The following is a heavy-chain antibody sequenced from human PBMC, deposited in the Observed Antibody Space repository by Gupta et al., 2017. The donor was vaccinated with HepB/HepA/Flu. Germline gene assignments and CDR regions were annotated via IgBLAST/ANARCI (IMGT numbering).Heavy chain of an antibody. V-gene: IGHV3-7*01. Sequence: EVQLVESGGGLVQPGGSLRLSCAASGFTFSSYWMRWVPQAPGKGLEWVANIKQDGSEKYYVDSVKGRFTISRDNAKNSLYLQMNSLRAEDTAVYYCARRRRYDFWSGYYFDAFDIWGQGTMVTVSS. J-gene: IGHJ3*02. CDR3: ARRRRYDFWSGYYFDAFDI. CDR1: GFTFSSYW. CDR2: IKQDGSEK. D-gene: IGHD3-3*01.